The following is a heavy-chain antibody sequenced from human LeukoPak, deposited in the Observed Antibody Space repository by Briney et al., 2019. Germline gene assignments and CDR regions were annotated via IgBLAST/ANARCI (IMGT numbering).Heavy chain of an antibody. CDR2: ISYDGSNK. D-gene: IGHD3-3*01. Sequence: GRSLRLSCAASGFTFSSYGMHWVRQAPGKGLEWVAVISYDGSNKYYADSVKGRFTISRDNSKNPLYLQMNSLRAEDTAVYYCAKDLADDFWSGYSDYWGQGTLVTVSS. CDR3: AKDLADDFWSGYSDY. CDR1: GFTFSSYG. J-gene: IGHJ4*02. V-gene: IGHV3-30*18.